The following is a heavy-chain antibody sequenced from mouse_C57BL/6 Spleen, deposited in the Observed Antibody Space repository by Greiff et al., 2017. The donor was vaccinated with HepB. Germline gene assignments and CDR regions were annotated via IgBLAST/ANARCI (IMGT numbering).Heavy chain of an antibody. V-gene: IGHV5-17*01. D-gene: IGHD1-1*01. CDR1: GFTFSDYG. J-gene: IGHJ2*01. Sequence: DVMLVESGGGLVKPGGSLKLSCAASGFTFSDYGMHWVRQAPEKGLEWVAYISSGSSTIYYADTVKGRFTISRDNAKNTLFLQMTSLRSEDTAMYYCARSHYYGSRGYFDYWGQGTTLTVSS. CDR3: ARSHYYGSRGYFDY. CDR2: ISSGSSTI.